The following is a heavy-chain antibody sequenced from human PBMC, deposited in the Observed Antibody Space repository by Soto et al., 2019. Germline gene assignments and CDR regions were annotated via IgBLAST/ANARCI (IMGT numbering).Heavy chain of an antibody. Sequence: SETLSLTCAVYGGSFSGYYWSWIRQPPGKGLEWIGEINQSGSTNYNPSLKSRVTISVDTSKNQISLKLSSVTAADTAVYYCARSPPLMIAFGGGVTNRALTRNYYMDVWGKGTTVTVSS. CDR2: INQSGST. CDR1: GGSFSGYY. J-gene: IGHJ6*03. D-gene: IGHD3-16*01. CDR3: ARSPPLMIAFGGGVTNRALTRNYYMDV. V-gene: IGHV4-34*01.